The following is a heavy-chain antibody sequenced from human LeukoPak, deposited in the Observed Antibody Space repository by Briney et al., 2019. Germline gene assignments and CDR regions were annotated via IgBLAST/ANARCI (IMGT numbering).Heavy chain of an antibody. D-gene: IGHD3-22*01. CDR1: GGSISSYY. V-gene: IGHV4-59*01. J-gene: IGHJ4*02. CDR2: IYYSGST. Sequence: SETLSLTCTVSGGSISSYYWSWIRQPPGKGLEWIGNIYYSGSTNYNPSLKSRVTISVDTSKNQFSLKLSSVTAADTAVYYCARDLRSSGYYAFDYWGQGTLVTVSS. CDR3: ARDLRSSGYYAFDY.